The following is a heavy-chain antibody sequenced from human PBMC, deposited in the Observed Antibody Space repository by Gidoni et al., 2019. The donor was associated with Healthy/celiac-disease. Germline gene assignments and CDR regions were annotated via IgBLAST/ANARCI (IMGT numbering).Heavy chain of an antibody. J-gene: IGHJ3*02. CDR2: IYYSGST. CDR1: GGSISSYY. CDR3: ATYAGGIVGDAFDI. D-gene: IGHD2-15*01. Sequence: QVQLQESGPGLVKPSETLSLTCSVSGGSISSYYWSWIRQPPGKGLEWIGYIYYSGSTNYTPSLKSRVTMSLDTSKNQLSLKLSSVTAADTAVYYCATYAGGIVGDAFDIWGQGTMVTVSS. V-gene: IGHV4-59*08.